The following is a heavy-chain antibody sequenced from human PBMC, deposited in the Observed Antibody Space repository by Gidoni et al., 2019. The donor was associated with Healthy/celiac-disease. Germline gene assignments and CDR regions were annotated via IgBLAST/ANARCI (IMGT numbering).Heavy chain of an antibody. D-gene: IGHD3-22*01. V-gene: IGHV1-69*06. CDR2: IIPIFGTA. J-gene: IGHJ3*02. CDR3: ATSLSSGYYFDAFDI. CDR1: GGTFRSYA. Sequence: QVQLVQSGAAVKKPGSSVKVSCKASGGTFRSYAISWVRQAPGQGLEWMGGIIPIFGTANYAQKFQGRVTITADKSTSTAYMELSSLRSEDTAVYYCATSLSSGYYFDAFDIWGQGTMVTVSS.